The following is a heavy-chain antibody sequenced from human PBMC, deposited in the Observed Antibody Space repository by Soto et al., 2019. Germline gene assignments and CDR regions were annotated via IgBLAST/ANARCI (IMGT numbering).Heavy chain of an antibody. CDR3: ARRGYYDSTGYYYLDY. J-gene: IGHJ4*02. D-gene: IGHD3-22*01. V-gene: IGHV4-38-2*01. CDR2: IYHSGST. Sequence: SGTLSLTCAFSGYSISSGHCWVWIRQPPGKGLEWIGSIYHSGSTYYNPSLKSRVTISVDTSKNQFSLRLSSVTAADTAVYYCARRGYYDSTGYYYLDYWGQGTLVTVSS. CDR1: GYSISSGHC.